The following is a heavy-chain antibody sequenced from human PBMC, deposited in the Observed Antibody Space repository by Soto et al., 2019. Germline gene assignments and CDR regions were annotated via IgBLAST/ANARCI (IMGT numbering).Heavy chain of an antibody. J-gene: IGHJ4*02. Sequence: GASVKVSCKASGYTFTSYDINWVRQATGQGLEWMGWMNPNSGNTGYAQKFQGRVTMTRNTSISTAYMELSSLRSEDTAVYYCARGRSLGGATITGYRGQGTLVTVSS. V-gene: IGHV1-8*01. CDR1: GYTFTSYD. D-gene: IGHD1-26*01. CDR3: ARGRSLGGATITGY. CDR2: MNPNSGNT.